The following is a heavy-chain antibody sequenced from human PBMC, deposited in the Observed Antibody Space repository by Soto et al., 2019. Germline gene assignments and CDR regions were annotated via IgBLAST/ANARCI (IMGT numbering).Heavy chain of an antibody. CDR3: ARETQQLVGVDY. Sequence: GGSLRLSCAASGFTFSSYEMNWFRQAPGKGLEWVSYISSSGSTIYYADSVKGRFTISRDNAKNSLYLQMNSLRAEDTAVYYCARETQQLVGVDYWGQGTLVTVSS. J-gene: IGHJ4*02. D-gene: IGHD6-13*01. CDR1: GFTFSSYE. V-gene: IGHV3-48*03. CDR2: ISSSGSTI.